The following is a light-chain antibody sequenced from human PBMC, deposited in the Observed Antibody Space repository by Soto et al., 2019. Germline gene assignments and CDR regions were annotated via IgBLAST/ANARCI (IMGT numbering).Light chain of an antibody. CDR1: QSVNRQ. Sequence: IVMTQSPATLSVSPWESATLSCRASQSVNRQLAWYQQKPGQAPRLLIYDVSTRATGIPARFSGSGSGTEFTLTISSLQSEDFAVYCCQQYNNWPQTFGQGTKVDIK. J-gene: IGKJ1*01. CDR3: QQYNNWPQT. V-gene: IGKV3-15*01. CDR2: DVS.